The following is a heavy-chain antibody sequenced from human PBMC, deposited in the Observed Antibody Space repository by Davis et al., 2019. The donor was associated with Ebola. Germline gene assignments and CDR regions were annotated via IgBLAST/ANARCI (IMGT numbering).Heavy chain of an antibody. Sequence: ESLKISCAASGFTFSSHAMSWIRQPPGKGLEWIGEINHSGSTNSNPSLKSRLIISRDTSKNQFSLQLNSVTAADTAVYYCARADLGGKQLVYWGQGTLVTVSS. J-gene: IGHJ4*02. CDR1: GFTFSSHA. V-gene: IGHV4-34*01. D-gene: IGHD6-13*01. CDR2: INHSGST. CDR3: ARADLGGKQLVY.